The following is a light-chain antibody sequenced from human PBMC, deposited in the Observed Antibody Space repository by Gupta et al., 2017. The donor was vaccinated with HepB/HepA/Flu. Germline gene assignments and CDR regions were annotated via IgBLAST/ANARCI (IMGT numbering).Light chain of an antibody. Sequence: DIQMTQSPSSLSASVGDRVTITCRASQSIDTYLNWYQQKPGKAPKLLIYAASTLQSGVPSRFSGSGSGTDFTLTISSLQCEDFATYYCQQRDSNSRTFGQGTPLEIK. J-gene: IGKJ5*01. CDR2: AAS. CDR1: QSIDTY. CDR3: QQRDSNSRT. V-gene: IGKV1-39*01.